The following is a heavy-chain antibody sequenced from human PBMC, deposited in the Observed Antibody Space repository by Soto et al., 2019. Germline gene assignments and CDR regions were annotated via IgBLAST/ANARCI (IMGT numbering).Heavy chain of an antibody. CDR1: GCSISSSSYY. CDR2: IYYSGST. Sequence: SETLSLTCTFSGCSISSSSYYLGWIRQPPGKGLEWIGSIYYSGSTYYNPSLKSRVTISVDTSKNQFSLKLSSVTAADTAVYYCARRNIGVLRYFDWLLPFDYWGQGTLVTVSS. V-gene: IGHV4-39*01. J-gene: IGHJ4*02. D-gene: IGHD3-9*01. CDR3: ARRNIGVLRYFDWLLPFDY.